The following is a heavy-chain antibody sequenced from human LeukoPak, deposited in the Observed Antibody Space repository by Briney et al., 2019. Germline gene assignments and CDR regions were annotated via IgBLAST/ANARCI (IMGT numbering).Heavy chain of an antibody. CDR3: ARGTTMVRGAAYFQH. J-gene: IGHJ1*01. V-gene: IGHV4-59*01. CDR1: GGSISSYY. CDR2: IYYSGST. Sequence: TSETLSLTCTVSGGSISSYYWSWIRQPPGKGLEWVGYIYYSGSTNYNPSLKSRVTISVDTSKNQFSLKLSSVTAADTAVYYCARGTTMVRGAAYFQHWGQGTLVTVSS. D-gene: IGHD3-10*01.